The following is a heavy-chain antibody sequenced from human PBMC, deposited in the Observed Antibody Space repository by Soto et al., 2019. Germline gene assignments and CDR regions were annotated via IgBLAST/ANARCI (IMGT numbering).Heavy chain of an antibody. J-gene: IGHJ4*01. D-gene: IGHD5-18*01. CDR3: ARVPGREYSYGYAVDY. CDR1: GGSISSYY. CDR2: IYYSGST. Sequence: PSETLSLTCTVSGGSISSYYWSWIRQPPGKGLEWIGYIYYSGSTNYNPSLKSRVTISVDTSKNQFSLKLSSVTAADTAVYYCARVPGREYSYGYAVDYWGQGTLVTVSS. V-gene: IGHV4-59*01.